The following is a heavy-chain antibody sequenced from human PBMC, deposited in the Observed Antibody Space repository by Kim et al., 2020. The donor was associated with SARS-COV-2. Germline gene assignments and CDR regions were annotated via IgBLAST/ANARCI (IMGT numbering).Heavy chain of an antibody. V-gene: IGHV4-31*02. J-gene: IGHJ3*02. D-gene: IGHD5-12*01. Sequence: TPSLKSRVTISVDTSKNQFSLKLSSVTAADTAVYYCALRYSGYDQNAFDIWGQGTMVTVSS. CDR3: ALRYSGYDQNAFDI.